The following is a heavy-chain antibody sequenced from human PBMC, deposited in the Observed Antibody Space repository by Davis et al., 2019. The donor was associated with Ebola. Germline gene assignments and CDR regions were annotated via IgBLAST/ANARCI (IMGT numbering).Heavy chain of an antibody. CDR3: ASHSGNYGYGYFDS. D-gene: IGHD1-26*01. V-gene: IGHV1-46*01. CDR2: INPTDGRT. J-gene: IGHJ4*02. CDR1: GYTFTNYY. Sequence: AASVQVSCKASGYTFTNYYMHWVRQAPGQGLEWMGMINPTDGRTIYAQKFQGRVTITADKSTSTVYMDLSSLRSEDTAVYYCASHSGNYGYGYFDSWGQGTLVTVSS.